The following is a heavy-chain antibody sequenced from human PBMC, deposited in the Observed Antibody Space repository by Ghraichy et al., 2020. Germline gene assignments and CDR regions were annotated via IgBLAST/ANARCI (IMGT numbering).Heavy chain of an antibody. Sequence: GSLRLSCAASGFTFSSYWMSWVRQAPGKGLEWVANIKQDGSEKHYVDSVKGRFTISRDNAKNSLYVQMNSLRAEDTAVYYCAREGLWFGDSRWFDTWGQGTLVTVSS. V-gene: IGHV3-7*01. CDR3: AREGLWFGDSRWFDT. CDR1: GFTFSSYW. J-gene: IGHJ5*02. CDR2: IKQDGSEK. D-gene: IGHD3-10*01.